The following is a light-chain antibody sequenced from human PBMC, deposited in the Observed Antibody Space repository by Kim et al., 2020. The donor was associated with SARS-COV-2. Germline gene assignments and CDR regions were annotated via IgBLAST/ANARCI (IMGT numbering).Light chain of an antibody. Sequence: DVVMTQSPLSLPVTLGQPASISCRSSQSLVYSDGNTYLNWFQQRPGQSPRRLICKVSNRDSGVPDRFSGSGSGTDFTLKISRVEAEDVGVYYCMQGIHPMTVGQGTRLEIK. J-gene: IGKJ5*01. CDR3: MQGIHPMT. CDR1: QSLVYSDGNTY. V-gene: IGKV2-30*01. CDR2: KVS.